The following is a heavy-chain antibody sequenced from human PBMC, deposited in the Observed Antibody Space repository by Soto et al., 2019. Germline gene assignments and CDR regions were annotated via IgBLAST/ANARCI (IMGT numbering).Heavy chain of an antibody. J-gene: IGHJ4*02. Sequence: RRLSCAASGFTFSSYGMTWVRQAPGKGLEWVSFSSATGAGTYYADSVKGRFTISRENSKNTLYLQMTSLRADDTAVYYCAKDRRAGGNYGFYSDFWGQGALVTVSS. CDR2: SSATGAGT. CDR3: AKDRRAGGNYGFYSDF. D-gene: IGHD1-7*01. CDR1: GFTFSSYG. V-gene: IGHV3-23*01.